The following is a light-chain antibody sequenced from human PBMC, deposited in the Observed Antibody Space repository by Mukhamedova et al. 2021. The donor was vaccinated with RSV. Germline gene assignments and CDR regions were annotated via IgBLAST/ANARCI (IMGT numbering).Light chain of an antibody. CDR2: DAS. Sequence: WYQRRVHGKAPKLLIYDASNLETGVPSRFSGSGSGTDFTFTISSLQPEDIATYFCQQYDGRPRYSFGQGTKLEIE. CDR3: QQYDGRPRYS. V-gene: IGKV1-33*01. J-gene: IGKJ2*03.